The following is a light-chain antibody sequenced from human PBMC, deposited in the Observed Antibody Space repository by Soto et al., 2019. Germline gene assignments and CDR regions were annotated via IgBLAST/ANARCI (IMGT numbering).Light chain of an antibody. Sequence: EIVLTQSPGTLSLSPGERGTLSCRASQNLGTLYLAWFQQKPGQAPRVLIFSASLRATGIPDRFSGSGSGTDFTLTISRLEPEDFAVYYCQQYGSSGTFGQGTKVDVK. CDR3: QQYGSSGT. CDR2: SAS. V-gene: IGKV3-20*01. J-gene: IGKJ1*01. CDR1: QNLGTLY.